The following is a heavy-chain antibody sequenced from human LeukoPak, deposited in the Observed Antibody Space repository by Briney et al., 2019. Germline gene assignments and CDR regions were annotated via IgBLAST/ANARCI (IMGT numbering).Heavy chain of an antibody. CDR3: TRQDILTGYYPEPFDY. CDR1: GFTFSGSA. D-gene: IGHD3-9*01. V-gene: IGHV3-73*01. J-gene: IGHJ4*02. Sequence: GGSLRLSCAASGFTFSGSAMHWVRQASGKGLEWVGRIRSKANSYATAYAASVKGRFTISRDDSKNTAYLQMNSLKTEDTAVCYCTRQDILTGYYPEPFDYWGQGTLVTVSS. CDR2: IRSKANSYAT.